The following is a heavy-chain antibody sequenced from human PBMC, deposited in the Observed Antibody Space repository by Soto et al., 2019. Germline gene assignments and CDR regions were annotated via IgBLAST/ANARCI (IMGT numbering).Heavy chain of an antibody. CDR3: ASGSYGYYYYGMDV. D-gene: IGHD1-26*01. V-gene: IGHV3-30-3*01. CDR1: GFTFSSYA. CDR2: ISYDGSNK. Sequence: QVQLVESGGGVVQPGRSLRLSCAASGFTFSSYAMHWVRQAAGKGLEWVAVISYDGSNKYYADSVKGRFTISRDNSKNTLYLQMNSLRAEDTAVYYCASGSYGYYYYGMDVW. J-gene: IGHJ6*01.